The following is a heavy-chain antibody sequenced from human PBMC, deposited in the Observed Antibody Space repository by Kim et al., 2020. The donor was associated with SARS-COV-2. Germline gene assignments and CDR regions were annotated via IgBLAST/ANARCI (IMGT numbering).Heavy chain of an antibody. CDR2: INSDGGSV. J-gene: IGHJ6*03. CDR1: GFTFSNYW. CDR3: AREVDCSGGGCHTIDF. D-gene: IGHD2-15*01. V-gene: IGHV3-74*01. Sequence: GGSLRLSCAASGFTFSNYWIHWVRQAPGKGLVWVSRINSDGGSVTYADFVKGRFTISRDNAKNTLYLEMHSLRVEDTAVYYCAREVDCSGGGCHTIDFWG.